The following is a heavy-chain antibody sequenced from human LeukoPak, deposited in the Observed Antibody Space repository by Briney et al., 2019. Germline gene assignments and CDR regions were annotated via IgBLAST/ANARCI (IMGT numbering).Heavy chain of an antibody. CDR1: GFTFSSYA. D-gene: IGHD3-3*02. V-gene: IGHV3-23*01. J-gene: IGHJ3*02. Sequence: GGSLRLSCAASGFTFSSYAMSWVRQAPGKGLEWVSAISGSGGSTYYADSVKGRFTISRDNSKNTLYLQMNSLRTEDTAVYYCARDSGLSNAFDIWGQGTMVTVSS. CDR3: ARDSGLSNAFDI. CDR2: ISGSGGST.